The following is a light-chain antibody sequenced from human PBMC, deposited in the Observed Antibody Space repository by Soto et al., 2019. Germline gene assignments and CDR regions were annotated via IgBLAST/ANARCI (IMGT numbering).Light chain of an antibody. CDR2: GAS. CDR1: RDIRND. J-gene: IGKJ5*01. Sequence: AIHLTQSPSSLSASVGDRVTISCRTSRDIRNDLAWYQHAPGKDPKVLIYGASILHSGVPSRFSGSGSGTDFTLTISSLLPEDFATYYCLQDFNYPITFGQGTRLEIK. CDR3: LQDFNYPIT. V-gene: IGKV1-6*01.